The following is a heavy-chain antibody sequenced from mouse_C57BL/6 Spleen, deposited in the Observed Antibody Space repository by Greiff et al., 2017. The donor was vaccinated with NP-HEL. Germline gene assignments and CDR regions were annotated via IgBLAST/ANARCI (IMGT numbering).Heavy chain of an antibody. Sequence: VKLQESGAELVRPGTSVKVSCKASGYAFTNYLIEWVKQRPGQGLEWIGVINPGSGGTNYNEKFKGKATLTADKSSSTAYMQLSSLTSEDSAVYFCARFDYDGGLAMDYWGQGTSVTVSS. V-gene: IGHV1-54*01. CDR3: ARFDYDGGLAMDY. CDR2: INPGSGGT. CDR1: GYAFTNYL. D-gene: IGHD2-4*01. J-gene: IGHJ4*01.